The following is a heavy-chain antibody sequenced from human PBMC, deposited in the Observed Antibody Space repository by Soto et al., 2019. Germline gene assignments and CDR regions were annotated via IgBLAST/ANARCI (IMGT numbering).Heavy chain of an antibody. V-gene: IGHV1-3*01. CDR3: ARGLAYSGGDCYSELDY. D-gene: IGHD2-21*02. CDR2: INVGNGNT. J-gene: IGHJ4*02. CDR1: GYTFTSYA. Sequence: ASVKVSSKAPGYTFTSYAMHWVRQAPGQRLEWMGWINVGNGNTKYSQKFQGRVTITRDTSASTAYMELSSLRSEDTAVYYCARGLAYSGGDCYSELDYWGQGTLVTVSS.